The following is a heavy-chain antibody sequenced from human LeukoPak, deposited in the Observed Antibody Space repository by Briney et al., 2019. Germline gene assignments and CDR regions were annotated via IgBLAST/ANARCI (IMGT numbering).Heavy chain of an antibody. D-gene: IGHD6-19*01. J-gene: IGHJ4*02. Sequence: GGSLRLPCAASGCTFSRYAMSWVRQPPRRALEWVSAISGSGGNTYYADSVKGRFTISRDNSKNTLYLQMNSLRAEDTGVYYCAKNDRQQWLVLIWRQGTLVTVS. CDR3: AKNDRQQWLVLI. CDR1: GCTFSRYA. V-gene: IGHV3-23*01. CDR2: ISGSGGNT.